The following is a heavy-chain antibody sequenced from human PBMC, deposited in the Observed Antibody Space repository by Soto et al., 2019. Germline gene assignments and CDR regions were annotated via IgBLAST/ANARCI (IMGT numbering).Heavy chain of an antibody. CDR1: VFSLSTSGMC. Sequence: GSGPTLVNPTQTLTLTFTFSVFSLSTSGMCVSWIRQPPGKALEWLARIDWDDDKYYSTSLKTRLTISKDTSKNQVVLTMTNMDPVDTATYYCARTPGTTVPMDVWAKGPRSPSP. J-gene: IGHJ6*03. D-gene: IGHD1-1*01. V-gene: IGHV2-70*11. CDR2: IDWDDDK. CDR3: ARTPGTTVPMDV.